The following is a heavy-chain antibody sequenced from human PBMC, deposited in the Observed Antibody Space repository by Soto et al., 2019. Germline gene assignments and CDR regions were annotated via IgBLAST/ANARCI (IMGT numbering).Heavy chain of an antibody. CDR2: INAGNGNT. CDR3: ARGAALLWFGPPTSGMDV. CDR1: GYTFTSYA. D-gene: IGHD3-10*01. V-gene: IGHV1-3*01. Sequence: VSVKGSCKASGYTFTSYAVHWVRQAPGQRLEWMGWINAGNGNTKYSQKFQGRVTITRDTSASTAYMELSSLRSEDTAVYYCARGAALLWFGPPTSGMDVWGQGTTVTVSS. J-gene: IGHJ6*02.